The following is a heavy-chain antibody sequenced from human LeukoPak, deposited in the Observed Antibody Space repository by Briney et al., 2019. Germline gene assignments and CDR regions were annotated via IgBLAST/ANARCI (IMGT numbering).Heavy chain of an antibody. D-gene: IGHD1-26*01. CDR1: GGTFSSYA. V-gene: IGHV1-46*01. CDR2: INPSGGST. Sequence: ASVKVSCKASGGTFSSYAISWVRQAPGQGLEWMGIINPSGGSTSYAQKFQGRVTMTRDTSTSTVYMELSSLRSEDTAVYYCARILAARARWERRGPDAFDIWGQGTMVTVSS. CDR3: ARILAARARWERRGPDAFDI. J-gene: IGHJ3*02.